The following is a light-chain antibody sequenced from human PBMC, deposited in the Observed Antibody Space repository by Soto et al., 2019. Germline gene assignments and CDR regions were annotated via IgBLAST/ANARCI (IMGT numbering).Light chain of an antibody. J-gene: IGKJ2*01. CDR3: QQYGDWPPES. CDR1: QSVSRN. V-gene: IGKV3-15*01. CDR2: GAS. Sequence: EVVLTQSPATLSVSPGDRATLSCRASQSVSRNLAWYQQKPRQAPRLLIYGASTRATGVPARFSGSGSATEFTLSISSLQSEDVAVYYCQQYGDWPPESFGQGTKREI.